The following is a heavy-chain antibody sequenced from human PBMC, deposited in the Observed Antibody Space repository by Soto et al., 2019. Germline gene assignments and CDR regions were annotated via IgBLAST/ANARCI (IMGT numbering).Heavy chain of an antibody. CDR2: IYYSGST. CDR3: ARVPTDYDILTGLYYYYYGMDV. V-gene: IGHV4-59*12. J-gene: IGHJ6*02. D-gene: IGHD3-9*01. CDR1: GGSISSYY. Sequence: PSETLSLTCTVSGGSISSYYWSWIRQPPGKGLEWIGVIYYSGSTNYNPSLKSRVTISVDTSKNQFSLKLSSVTAADTAVYYCARVPTDYDILTGLYYYYYGMDVWGQGTTVSVSS.